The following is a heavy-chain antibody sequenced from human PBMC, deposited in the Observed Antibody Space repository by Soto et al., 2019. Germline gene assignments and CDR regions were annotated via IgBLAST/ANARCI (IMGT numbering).Heavy chain of an antibody. J-gene: IGHJ4*02. D-gene: IGHD4-17*01. CDR2: ISYHGSDK. V-gene: IGHV3-30*03. Sequence: QVQLVESGGGVVQPGRSLRLSCAASGFTFSNYGMHWVRQAPGKWLEWVAVISYHGSDKYYADSVKGRFTISRDNSKNTLYLQMDNLRAEDTAVYYCARDHLTTTVTTVGYWGQGTLVTVSS. CDR3: ARDHLTTTVTTVGY. CDR1: GFTFSNYG.